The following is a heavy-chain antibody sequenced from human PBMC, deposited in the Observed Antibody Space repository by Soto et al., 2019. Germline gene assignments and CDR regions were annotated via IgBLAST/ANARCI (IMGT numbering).Heavy chain of an antibody. CDR2: IYNSRNT. CDR1: GGSISSGGHF. D-gene: IGHD1-20*01. CDR3: ASGISGTPNWFDP. Sequence: SETLSLTCTVSGGSISSGGHFWSWIRQHPGKGLEWIGFIYNSRNTYYNPSLRSRVIISADTSKNQFSLKLSSVTAADTAVYYCASGISGTPNWFDPWGQGTQVTVSS. J-gene: IGHJ5*02. V-gene: IGHV4-31*03.